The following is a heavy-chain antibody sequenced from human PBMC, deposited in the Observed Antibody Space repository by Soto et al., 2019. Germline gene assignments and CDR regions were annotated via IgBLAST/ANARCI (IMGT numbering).Heavy chain of an antibody. Sequence: QVQLVQSGAEVKKPGSSVNVSCKASGGTFSTYAISWVRQAPGQGLEWMGGIIPLLGTANYAQKFQGRVTITADESTSTAYVELSSLRSEDTAVYYCAAVVGASARTFDYWGQGSLVTVSS. J-gene: IGHJ4*01. D-gene: IGHD1-26*01. CDR1: GGTFSTYA. V-gene: IGHV1-69*01. CDR3: AAVVGASARTFDY. CDR2: IIPLLGTA.